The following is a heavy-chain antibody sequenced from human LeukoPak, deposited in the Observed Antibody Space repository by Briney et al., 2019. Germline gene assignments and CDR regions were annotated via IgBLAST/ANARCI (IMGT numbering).Heavy chain of an antibody. CDR2: ISSSGSTI. V-gene: IGHV3-11*04. CDR3: ARVKYSGSYPHDY. J-gene: IGHJ4*02. D-gene: IGHD1-26*01. CDR1: GFTFSDYY. Sequence: PGGSLRLSCAASGFTFSDYYVSRIRQAPGKGLEWVSYISSSGSTIYYADSVKGRFTISRDNAKKSLYLQMNSLRAEDTAVYYCARVKYSGSYPHDYWGQGTLVTVSS.